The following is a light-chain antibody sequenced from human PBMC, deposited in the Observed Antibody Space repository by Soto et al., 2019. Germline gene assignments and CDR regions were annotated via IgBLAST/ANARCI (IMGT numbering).Light chain of an antibody. CDR2: AAS. J-gene: IGKJ2*01. V-gene: IGKV1-39*01. CDR1: QSISIY. CDR3: QQSHSTPYT. Sequence: DIQMTQAPSSLSTSVGDRVSITCRASQSISIYLNWYQQKPGEAPKLLIYAASILQSGVPSRFSGSGSGTDFTLTISSLQPEDSATYYCQQSHSTPYTFGQGTKVDIK.